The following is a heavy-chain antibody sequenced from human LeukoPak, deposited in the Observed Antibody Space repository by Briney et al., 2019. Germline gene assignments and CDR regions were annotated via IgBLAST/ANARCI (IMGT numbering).Heavy chain of an antibody. V-gene: IGHV6-1*01. CDR1: GDSVSSNSAS. CDR3: ARRLTQYDCFDP. CDR2: TYYRSTWYN. D-gene: IGHD2-2*01. J-gene: IGHJ5*02. Sequence: SQTLSLTCAISGDSVSSNSASWNWIRQSPSRGLEWLGRTYYRSTWYNDYAVSVRGRITVNPDTSKNQFSLHLNSVTPEDTAVYYCARRLTQYDCFDPWGQGILVTVSS.